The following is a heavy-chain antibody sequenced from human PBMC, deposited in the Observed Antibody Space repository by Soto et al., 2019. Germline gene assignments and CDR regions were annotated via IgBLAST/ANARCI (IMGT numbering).Heavy chain of an antibody. D-gene: IGHD1-1*01. CDR3: ARDWRSGTTVVFGAFDI. CDR2: IIPIFGTA. J-gene: IGHJ3*02. Sequence: QVQLVQSGAEVKKPGSSVKVSCKASGGTFSSYAISWVRQAPGQGLEWMGGIIPIFGTANYAQKFQGRVTITADESTSTAYMELSSLRSEDTAVYYCARDWRSGTTVVFGAFDIWGQGTMVTVSS. V-gene: IGHV1-69*01. CDR1: GGTFSSYA.